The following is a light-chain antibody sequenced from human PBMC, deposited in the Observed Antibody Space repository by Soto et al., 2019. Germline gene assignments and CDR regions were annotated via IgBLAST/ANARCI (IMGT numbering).Light chain of an antibody. CDR3: QSYDSSNVWV. CDR2: DDD. J-gene: IGLJ3*02. CDR1: SGSIGSNY. Sequence: NFMLTQPHSVSESPEKTVTISCTRSSGSIGSNYVQWYQQRPGSAPTTIIYDDDQRASGVPDRFSGSIDGSSNSASLTISGLKTEDEADYYCQSYDSSNVWVFGGGTKLTVL. V-gene: IGLV6-57*04.